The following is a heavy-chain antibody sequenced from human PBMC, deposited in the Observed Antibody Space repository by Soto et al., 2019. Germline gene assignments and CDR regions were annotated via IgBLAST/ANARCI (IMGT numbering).Heavy chain of an antibody. V-gene: IGHV2-5*01. Sequence: GSGPTLVNPTQTLTLTCTFSGFSLSTSGVGVGWIRQPPGKALEWLALIYWYDDKRYSPSLKSRLTMTKDTSKNQVILTKKNKNPLDTATYYCAHSDSSGWLLGMDVWGQGTTVTVCS. CDR1: GFSLSTSGVG. J-gene: IGHJ6*02. D-gene: IGHD6-19*01. CDR2: IYWYDDK. CDR3: AHSDSSGWLLGMDV.